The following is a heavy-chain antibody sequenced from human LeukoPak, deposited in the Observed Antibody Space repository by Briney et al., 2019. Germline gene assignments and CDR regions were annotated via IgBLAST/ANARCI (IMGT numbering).Heavy chain of an antibody. CDR2: ISYDGSNK. Sequence: PGRSLRLSCAASGSTFSSYAMHWVRQAPGKGLEWVAVISYDGSNKYYADSVKGRFTISRDNSKNTLYLQMNSLRAEDTAVYYCARDGLLGYFDYWGQGTLVTVSS. CDR3: ARDGLLGYFDY. CDR1: GSTFSSYA. V-gene: IGHV3-30-3*01. J-gene: IGHJ4*02.